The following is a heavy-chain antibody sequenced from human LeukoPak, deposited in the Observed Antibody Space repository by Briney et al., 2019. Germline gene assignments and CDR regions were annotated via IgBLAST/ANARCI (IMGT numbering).Heavy chain of an antibody. CDR3: VKESYSRYFDY. V-gene: IGHV4-59*11. CDR1: GGSISSHY. Sequence: SETLSLTCTASGGSISSHYCSWIRQPAGKGLEWIGYIYYSGTTNYNPSLKSRVTISVDTSKNQFSLKLSSVTAADTAVYYCVKESYSRYFDYWGQGTLVTVSS. J-gene: IGHJ4*02. D-gene: IGHD4-11*01. CDR2: IYYSGTT.